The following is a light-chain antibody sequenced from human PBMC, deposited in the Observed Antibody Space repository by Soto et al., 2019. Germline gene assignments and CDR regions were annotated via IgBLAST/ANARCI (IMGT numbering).Light chain of an antibody. CDR1: SSNIGNNY. CDR3: AAWDDSLSGRGV. Sequence: QSVLTQPPSASGTPGQRVTISCSGSSSNIGNNYVYWYQMVPGTAPKLLIYRNNQRPSGVPDRFSGSRSGTSASLAISGLRSEDEAVYYCAAWDDSLSGRGVFGGGTNLTVL. V-gene: IGLV1-47*01. CDR2: RNN. J-gene: IGLJ3*02.